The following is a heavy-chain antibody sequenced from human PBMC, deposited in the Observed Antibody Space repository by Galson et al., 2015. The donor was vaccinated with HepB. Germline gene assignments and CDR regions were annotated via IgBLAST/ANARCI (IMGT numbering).Heavy chain of an antibody. CDR1: GGSISSSSYY. V-gene: IGHV4-39*01. D-gene: IGHD3-10*01. J-gene: IGHJ6*02. CDR3: ARIVDSRYSHFYYYYGMDV. Sequence: ETLSLTCTVSGGSISSSSYYWGWIRQPPGKGLEWIGSIYYSGSTYYNPSLKSRVTISVDTSKNQFSLKLSSVTAADTAVYYCARIVDSRYSHFYYYYGMDVWGQGTTVTVSS. CDR2: IYYSGST.